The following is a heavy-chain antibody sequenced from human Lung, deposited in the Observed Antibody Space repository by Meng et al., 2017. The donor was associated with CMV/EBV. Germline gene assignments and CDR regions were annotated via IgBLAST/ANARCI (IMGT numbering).Heavy chain of an antibody. CDR3: ARGGNFDP. CDR1: GNTFSTYT. Sequence: LVQPRSKLKKPGSSVKVSCKASGNTFSTYTIKWVRHAHGRGLEWMGWISTNTGTPTYSQGFTGRFVFSLDTSVSTAYLQISSLKAEDTAVYYCARGGNFDPWGQGTLVTVSS. CDR2: ISTNTGTP. V-gene: IGHV7-4-1*02. D-gene: IGHD2/OR15-2a*01. J-gene: IGHJ5*02.